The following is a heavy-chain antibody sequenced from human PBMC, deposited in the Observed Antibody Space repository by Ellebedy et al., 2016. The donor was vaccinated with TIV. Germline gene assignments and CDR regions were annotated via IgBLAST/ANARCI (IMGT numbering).Heavy chain of an antibody. D-gene: IGHD5-12*01. Sequence: SETLSLTXTVSGGSISSYYWSWIRQPPGKGLEWIGEINHSGSTNYNPSLKSRVTISVDTSKNQFSLKLSSVTAADTAVYYCARSPQWLRFPSFDYWGQGTLVTVSS. J-gene: IGHJ4*02. CDR2: INHSGST. CDR1: GGSISSYY. V-gene: IGHV4-34*01. CDR3: ARSPQWLRFPSFDY.